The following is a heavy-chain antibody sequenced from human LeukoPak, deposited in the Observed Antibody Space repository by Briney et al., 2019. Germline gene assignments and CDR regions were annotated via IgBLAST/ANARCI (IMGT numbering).Heavy chain of an antibody. Sequence: PSETLSLTCAVSGDSICVYYWSWIRPPPGKGLEWIGYVYDSGRTNYNPSREGRLTISVDTSKSQFSLILSSVTAADTAVYYCARHVFSYGGVEYYFDSWGQGTLVTVSS. CDR1: GDSICVYY. CDR3: ARHVFSYGGVEYYFDS. J-gene: IGHJ4*02. D-gene: IGHD3-3*01. CDR2: VYDSGRT. V-gene: IGHV4-59*08.